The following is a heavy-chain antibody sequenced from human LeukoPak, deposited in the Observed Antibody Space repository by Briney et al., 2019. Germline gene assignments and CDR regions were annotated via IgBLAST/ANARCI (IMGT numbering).Heavy chain of an antibody. V-gene: IGHV3-48*03. CDR1: GFTFSSYE. CDR3: AAVIDY. CDR2: ISNSGSTK. Sequence: GGSLRLSCAASGFTFSSYEMNWIRQAPGKGLEWISYISNSGSTKYYADSVKGRFTISRDNAKNSLYLQMNSLRAEDTAVYHCAAVIDYWGQGTLVTVSS. J-gene: IGHJ4*02.